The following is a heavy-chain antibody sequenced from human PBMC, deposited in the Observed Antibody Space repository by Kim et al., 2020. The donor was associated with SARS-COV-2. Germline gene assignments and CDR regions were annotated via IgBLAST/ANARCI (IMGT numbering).Heavy chain of an antibody. Sequence: KDYAESVKGRFTISRDNSKNTLYLQRNSLRAEDTAVYYCTRSVLGDWYFDLWGRGTLVTVSS. CDR2: K. D-gene: IGHD1-26*01. V-gene: IGHV3-33*01. CDR3: TRSVLGDWYFDL. J-gene: IGHJ2*01.